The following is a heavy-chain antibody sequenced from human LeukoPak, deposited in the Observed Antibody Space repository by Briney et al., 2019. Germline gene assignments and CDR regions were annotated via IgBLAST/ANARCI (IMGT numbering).Heavy chain of an antibody. D-gene: IGHD4-17*01. V-gene: IGHV3-30-3*01. Sequence: GGSLRLSCAASGFTFSSYTMSWVRQAPGKGLEWVAVISYDGSNKYYADSVKGRFTISRDNSKNTLYLQMNSLRAEDTAVYYCAREARNTVFDYWGQGTLVTVSS. J-gene: IGHJ4*02. CDR1: GFTFSSYT. CDR2: ISYDGSNK. CDR3: AREARNTVFDY.